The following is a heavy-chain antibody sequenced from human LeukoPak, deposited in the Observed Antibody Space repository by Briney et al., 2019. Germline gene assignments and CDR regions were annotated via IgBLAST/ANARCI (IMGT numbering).Heavy chain of an antibody. J-gene: IGHJ4*02. CDR1: GFTFSSYS. CDR2: IDSSSSTI. V-gene: IGHV3-48*01. CDR3: ASPFDY. Sequence: GGSLRLSCAASGFTFSSYSMNWVRQAPGKGLEWVSYIDSSSSTIYYADFVKGRFTISRDNAKNSLYLQMNSLRAEDTAVYYCASPFDYWGQGTLVTVSS.